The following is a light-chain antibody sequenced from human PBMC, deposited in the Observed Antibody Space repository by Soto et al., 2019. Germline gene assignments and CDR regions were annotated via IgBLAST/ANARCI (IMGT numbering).Light chain of an antibody. CDR1: SSNIGNNY. CDR2: DNN. J-gene: IGLJ1*01. CDR3: GTWDSSLSALYV. Sequence: QSVLTQPPSVSAAPGQKVTISCSGSSSNIGNNYVSWYQQLPGTAPKLLIYDNNKRPSGIPDRFSGSKSGTSATLGITGLQTGDEADYYCGTWDSSLSALYVLGPAKKVTV. V-gene: IGLV1-51*01.